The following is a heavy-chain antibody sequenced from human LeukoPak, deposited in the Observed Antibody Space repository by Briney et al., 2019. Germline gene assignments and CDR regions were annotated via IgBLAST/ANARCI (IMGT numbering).Heavy chain of an antibody. D-gene: IGHD3-22*01. CDR2: IRRKAYSGTT. Sequence: RSLRLSCTPSGFTSGAYAMSWFRHAPEKGREWVGFIRRKAYSGTTEYAASVKGRFTISRDDSKRIAHLQMNSLKTEEAAVHYCARATRPDYYDSSGYSDYWGQGTLVTVSS. CDR1: GFTSGAYA. CDR3: ARATRPDYYDSSGYSDY. J-gene: IGHJ4*02. V-gene: IGHV3-49*03.